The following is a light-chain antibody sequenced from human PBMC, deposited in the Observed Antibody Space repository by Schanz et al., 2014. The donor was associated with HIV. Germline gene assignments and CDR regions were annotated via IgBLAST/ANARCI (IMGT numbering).Light chain of an antibody. V-gene: IGLV2-14*03. CDR1: SSDVGGYNY. CDR2: EVS. Sequence: QSALTQPASVSGSPGQSIAISCTGTSSDVGGYNYVSWYQQHPGKAPKLMVYEVSNRPSGVPDRFSGSKSGNTASLAITGLQAEDEADYYCQSYDSSLSVVFGGGTKLTVL. J-gene: IGLJ2*01. CDR3: QSYDSSLSVV.